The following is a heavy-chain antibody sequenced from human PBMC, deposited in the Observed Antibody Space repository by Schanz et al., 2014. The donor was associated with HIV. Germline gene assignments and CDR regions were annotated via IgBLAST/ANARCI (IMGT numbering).Heavy chain of an antibody. CDR3: ARVSPQYLYVPYDP. D-gene: IGHD3-16*01. CDR1: GYMFTSCD. CDR2: VDPNTGNT. Sequence: QLVQSGAAVKNPGASVKVSCKASGYMFTSCDINWVRQAPGQGLEWMGWVDPNTGNTGYAPKFQGRLTLTADTSTSTAYMELSNLRSDDTAVYYCARVSPQYLYVPYDPWGQGTLVSVSS. J-gene: IGHJ5*02. V-gene: IGHV1-8*02.